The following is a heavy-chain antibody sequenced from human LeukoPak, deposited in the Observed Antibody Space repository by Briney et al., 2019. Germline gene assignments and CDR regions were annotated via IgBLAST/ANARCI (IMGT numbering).Heavy chain of an antibody. V-gene: IGHV5-51*01. J-gene: IGHJ4*02. CDR1: GYSFSNYW. CDR2: ISPQDSDT. CDR3: ARRFKRSFGLTIITFFDY. D-gene: IGHD3/OR15-3a*01. Sequence: GESLKISCQGSGYSFSNYWIGWVRQMPGKGLEWMGIISPQDSDTRYSPSLQGQVIISVDKSISTAYLQWNSLKASDTGMYYCARRFKRSFGLTIITFFDYWGQGTPVTVSS.